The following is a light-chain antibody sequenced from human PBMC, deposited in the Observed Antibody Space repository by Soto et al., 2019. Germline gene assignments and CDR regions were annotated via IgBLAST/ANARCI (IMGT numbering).Light chain of an antibody. Sequence: EIVLTQSPGTLSLSPGERATLSCRASQSVSSNYLTWYQQKPGQAPRLLIYGASSRATGIPDRFSGSGSGPDFTLIISRLEPEDFAVYYCQQYGSSPMYTFGQGTKLEIK. V-gene: IGKV3-20*01. CDR2: GAS. J-gene: IGKJ2*01. CDR3: QQYGSSPMYT. CDR1: QSVSSNY.